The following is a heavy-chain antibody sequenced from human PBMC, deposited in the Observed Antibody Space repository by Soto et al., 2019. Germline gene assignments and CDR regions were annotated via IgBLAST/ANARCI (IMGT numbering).Heavy chain of an antibody. CDR3: GRVGGGCWSFDN. J-gene: IGHJ4*02. CDR2: VYYSGST. CDR1: GGSIRSYY. V-gene: IGHV4-59*01. Sequence: SETLSLTCTVSGGSIRSYYWSWIRQPPGKGLEWIGYVYYSGSTKYNPSLKSRVTISVNSSKNQFSLKLDSVTAADTAVYYCGRVGGGCWSFDNWGQGTLVTVSS. D-gene: IGHD2-15*01.